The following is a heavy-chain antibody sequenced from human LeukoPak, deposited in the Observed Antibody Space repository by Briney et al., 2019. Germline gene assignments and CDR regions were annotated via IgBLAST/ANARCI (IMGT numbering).Heavy chain of an antibody. Sequence: GGSLRLSCAGSGFAFSDYEMNWVRQAPGKGLQWLSYISSSGSLIYHADLVKGRFTISRDNAKDSLYLQMNSLRVDDSAIYYCARGRTRGTKAIDYWGQGTLVTVSS. D-gene: IGHD1-1*01. CDR1: GFAFSDYE. CDR2: ISSSGSLI. J-gene: IGHJ4*02. CDR3: ARGRTRGTKAIDY. V-gene: IGHV3-48*03.